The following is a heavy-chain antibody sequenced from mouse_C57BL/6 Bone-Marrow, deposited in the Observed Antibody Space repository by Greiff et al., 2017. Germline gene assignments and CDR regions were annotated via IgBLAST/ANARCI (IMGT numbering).Heavy chain of an antibody. D-gene: IGHD1-1*02. J-gene: IGHJ4*01. CDR1: GYSFTSYY. V-gene: IGHV1-66*01. Sequence: VKLMESGPELVKPGASVKISCKASGYSFTSYYIHWVKQRPGQGLEWIGWIYPGSGNTKYNEKFKGKATLTADTSSSTAYMQLSSLTSEDSAVYYCARCGFYAMDYWGQGTSVTVSS. CDR2: IYPGSGNT. CDR3: ARCGFYAMDY.